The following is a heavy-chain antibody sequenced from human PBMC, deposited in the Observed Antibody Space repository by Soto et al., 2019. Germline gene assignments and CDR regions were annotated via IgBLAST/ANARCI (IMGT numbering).Heavy chain of an antibody. V-gene: IGHV4-34*01. D-gene: IGHD6-13*01. CDR2: INHSGST. Sequence: NPSETLSLTCAVYGGSFSGYYWSWIRQPPGKGLEWIGEINHSGSTNYNPSLKSRVTISVDTSKNQFSLKLSSVTAADTAVYYCARRYSSSWYDYYYGMDVWGQGTTVTVSS. CDR3: ARRYSSSWYDYYYGMDV. J-gene: IGHJ6*02. CDR1: GGSFSGYY.